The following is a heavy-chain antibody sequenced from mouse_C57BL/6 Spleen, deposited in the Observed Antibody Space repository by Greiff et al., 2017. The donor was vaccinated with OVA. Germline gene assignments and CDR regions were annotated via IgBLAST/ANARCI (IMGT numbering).Heavy chain of an antibody. CDR3: ARHYGSSYGDVEV. CDR2: LRYDGSN. D-gene: IGHD1-1*01. J-gene: IGHJ1*03. CDR1: GYSITSCYY. Sequence: EVQLQQSGPGLVKPSQSLSLSCSVTGYSITSCYYWYWIRPFPGNKLEWMGYLRYDGSNNYHPSFTNRISITRDTSKNPFFLKWNSVTTEDTATYDWARHYGSSYGDVEVWGTGTTVTVAA. V-gene: IGHV3-6*01.